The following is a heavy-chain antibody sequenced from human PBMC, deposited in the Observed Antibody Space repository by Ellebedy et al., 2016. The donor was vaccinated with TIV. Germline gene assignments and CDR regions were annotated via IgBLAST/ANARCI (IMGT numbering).Heavy chain of an antibody. CDR3: ARPPNPDYYDSSGPWRVPDAFDI. J-gene: IGHJ3*02. CDR2: ISSSGNYI. D-gene: IGHD3-22*01. Sequence: GESLKISXAASGFTFSSYSMNWVRQAPGKGLEWVSSISSSGNYIYYADSVKGRFTISRDNAKKSLYLQMNSLRAEDTAVYYCARPPNPDYYDSSGPWRVPDAFDIWGQGTMVTVSS. V-gene: IGHV3-21*01. CDR1: GFTFSSYS.